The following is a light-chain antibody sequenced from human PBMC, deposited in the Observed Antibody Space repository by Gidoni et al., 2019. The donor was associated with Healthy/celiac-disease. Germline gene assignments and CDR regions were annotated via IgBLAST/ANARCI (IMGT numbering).Light chain of an antibody. Sequence: SYVLPQPPPVSVAPGKTARITCGGNNIGSKSVHWYQQKPGQAPVLVVYDDSDRPSGIPERFSGSNSGNTATLTISRVEAGDEADYYCQVWDSSSDPHVVFGGGTKLTVL. V-gene: IGLV3-21*03. J-gene: IGLJ2*01. CDR2: DDS. CDR1: NIGSKS. CDR3: QVWDSSSDPHVV.